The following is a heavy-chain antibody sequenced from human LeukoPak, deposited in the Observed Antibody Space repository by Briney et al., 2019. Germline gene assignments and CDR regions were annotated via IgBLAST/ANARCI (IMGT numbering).Heavy chain of an antibody. V-gene: IGHV3-7*01. J-gene: IGHJ4*02. D-gene: IGHD5-24*01. CDR2: IKQDGSEI. Sequence: GGSLRLSCAVSGFTFSSYWMSWVRQAPGKGLEWVANIKQDGSEIHYVDSVKGRFTISRDNAKNSLYPQMNSLRAEDSAVYYCARTSRRRDGSQLWSSDYWGQGTLVTVSS. CDR3: ARTSRRRDGSQLWSSDY. CDR1: GFTFSSYW.